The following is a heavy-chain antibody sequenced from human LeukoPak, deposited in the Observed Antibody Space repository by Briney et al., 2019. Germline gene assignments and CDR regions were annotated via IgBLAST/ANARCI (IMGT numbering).Heavy chain of an antibody. J-gene: IGHJ6*02. V-gene: IGHV4-61*02. CDR3: AIDSSGKKYYYHGMDV. Sequence: SQTLSLTCTVSGGSISSGSYYWSWIRQPAGKGLEWIGRIYTSGSTNYNPSLKSRVTISVDTSKNQFSLKLCSVTAADTAVYYCAIDSSGKKYYYHGMDVWGQGTTVTVSS. D-gene: IGHD3-22*01. CDR1: GGSISSGSYY. CDR2: IYTSGST.